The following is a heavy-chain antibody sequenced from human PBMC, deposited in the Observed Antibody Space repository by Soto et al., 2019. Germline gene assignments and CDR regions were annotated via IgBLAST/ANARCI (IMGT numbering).Heavy chain of an antibody. Sequence: QVQLVESGGGVVQPGRSLRLSCAASGFTFSSYGMHWVRQAPGKGLEWVAVIWYDGSNKYYADSVKGRFTISRDNSKNTLYLQMNSLRAEDTAVYYCARDGSIAAADYYYGRDVWGQGTTVTVSS. CDR1: GFTFSSYG. CDR2: IWYDGSNK. J-gene: IGHJ6*02. D-gene: IGHD6-13*01. V-gene: IGHV3-33*01. CDR3: ARDGSIAAADYYYGRDV.